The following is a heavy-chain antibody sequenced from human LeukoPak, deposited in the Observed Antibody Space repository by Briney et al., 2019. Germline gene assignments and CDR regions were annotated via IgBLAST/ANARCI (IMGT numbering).Heavy chain of an antibody. Sequence: GGSLRLSCAASGFTFSSYAMSWVRQAPGKGLGWVSAISGSGGSTYYADSVKGRFTISRDNSKDTLYLQMNSLRAEDTAVYYCAKELPYYDYIWGSYRYTPAYFDYWGQGTLVTVSS. D-gene: IGHD3-16*02. CDR3: AKELPYYDYIWGSYRYTPAYFDY. CDR1: GFTFSSYA. J-gene: IGHJ4*02. CDR2: ISGSGGST. V-gene: IGHV3-23*01.